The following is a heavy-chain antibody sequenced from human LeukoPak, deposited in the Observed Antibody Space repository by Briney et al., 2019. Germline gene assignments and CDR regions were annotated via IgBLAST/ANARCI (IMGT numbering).Heavy chain of an antibody. CDR2: IIPIFGTA. V-gene: IGHV1-69*05. CDR1: GGTFSSYA. J-gene: IGHJ3*02. D-gene: IGHD2-8*01. CDR3: AVDCTNGVCQDAFDI. Sequence: SVKVSCKASGGTFSSYAISWVRQAPGQGLEWMGGIIPIFGTANYAQKFQGRVTITTDESTSTAYMGLSSLRSEDTAVYYCAVDCTNGVCQDAFDIWGQGTMVTVSS.